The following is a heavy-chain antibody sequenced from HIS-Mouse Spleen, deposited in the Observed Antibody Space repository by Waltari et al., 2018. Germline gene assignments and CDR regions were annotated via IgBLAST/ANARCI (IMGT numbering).Heavy chain of an antibody. CDR1: GCHFRSYG. D-gene: IGHD1-26*01. Sequence: QVQLVESGGGVVQPGRSLRLSCAASGCHFRSYGMHWVRQAPGKGLEWVAVISYDGSNKYYADSVKGRFTISRDNSKNTLYLQMNSLRAEDTAVYYCAKDTSGSYSDYWGQGTLVTVSS. CDR3: AKDTSGSYSDY. CDR2: ISYDGSNK. V-gene: IGHV3-30*18. J-gene: IGHJ4*02.